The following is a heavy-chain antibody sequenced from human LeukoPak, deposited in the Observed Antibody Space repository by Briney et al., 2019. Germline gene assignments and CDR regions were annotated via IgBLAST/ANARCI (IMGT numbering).Heavy chain of an antibody. CDR2: IWYDGSNK. V-gene: IGHV3-33*01. Sequence: GGSLRLSCAASGFTFSSYGMHWVRQAPGKGLEWVAVIWYDGSNKYYADSVKGRFTISRDNSKNTLYLQMNSLRAEDTAVYYCARDRAMVRGVNWFDPWGQGTLVTVSS. J-gene: IGHJ5*02. CDR3: ARDRAMVRGVNWFDP. D-gene: IGHD3-10*01. CDR1: GFTFSSYG.